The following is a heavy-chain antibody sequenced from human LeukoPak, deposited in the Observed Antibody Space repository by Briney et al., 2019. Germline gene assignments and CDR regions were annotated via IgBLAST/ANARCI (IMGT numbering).Heavy chain of an antibody. CDR3: ATVKTTVTTLTYWFDP. J-gene: IGHJ5*02. D-gene: IGHD4-17*01. CDR1: GYTLTELS. CDR2: FDPEDGET. V-gene: IGHV1-24*01. Sequence: GASVKVSCKVSGYTLTELSMHWVRQAPGKGLEWMGGFDPEDGETIYAQKFQGRVTMTEDTSTDTAYMELSSLRSEDTAVYYCATVKTTVTTLTYWFDPWGQGTLVTVSS.